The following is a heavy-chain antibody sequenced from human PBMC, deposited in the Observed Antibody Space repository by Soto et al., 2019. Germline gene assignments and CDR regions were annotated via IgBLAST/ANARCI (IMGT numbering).Heavy chain of an antibody. J-gene: IGHJ4*02. CDR2: IYYSGST. Sequence: QVQLQESGPGLVKPSQTLSLTCTVSGGSISSGGYYWSWIRQHPGKGLEWIGYIYYSGSTYYNPSLKRRVTISVDTSKNQFSLKLSSVTAADTAVDYCAREVYGGNTYFAYWGQGTLVTVSS. CDR1: GGSISSGGYY. D-gene: IGHD4-17*01. CDR3: AREVYGGNTYFAY. V-gene: IGHV4-31*03.